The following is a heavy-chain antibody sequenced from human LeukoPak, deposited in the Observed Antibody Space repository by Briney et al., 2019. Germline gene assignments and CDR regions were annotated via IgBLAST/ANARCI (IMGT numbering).Heavy chain of an antibody. J-gene: IGHJ4*02. D-gene: IGHD2-15*01. CDR1: GFIASSNY. Sequence: GSVRLSCTASGFIASSNYMSWVRQAPGKGLEWVSLIYSGGSTYYADSVMGRSTISRDKSNNTLYLQMNSLRAEDTAVYYCATGGRSGVAFESWGQGTLVTVSS. CDR3: ATGGRSGVAFES. CDR2: IYSGGST. V-gene: IGHV3-53*01.